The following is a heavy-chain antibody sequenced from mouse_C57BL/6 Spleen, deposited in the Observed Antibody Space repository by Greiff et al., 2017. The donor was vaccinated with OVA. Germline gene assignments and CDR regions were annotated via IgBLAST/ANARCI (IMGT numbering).Heavy chain of an antibody. CDR2: INPYNGGT. D-gene: IGHD2-10*02. V-gene: IGHV1-19*01. Sequence: EVKLQESGPVLVKPGASVKMSCKASGYTFTDYYMNWVKQSHGKSLEWIGVINPYNGGTSYNQKFKGKATLTVDKSSSTAYMELNSLTSEDSAVYYCARSYGNSSFAYWGQGTLVTVSA. CDR1: GYTFTDYY. CDR3: ARSYGNSSFAY. J-gene: IGHJ3*01.